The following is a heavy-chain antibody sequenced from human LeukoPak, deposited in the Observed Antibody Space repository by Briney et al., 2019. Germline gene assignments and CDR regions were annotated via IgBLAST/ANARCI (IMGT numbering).Heavy chain of an antibody. CDR3: AREKGPDYDILTGYSSGGMDV. CDR2: INPSGSST. J-gene: IGHJ6*02. Sequence: GASVKVSCKASGYTFTSYYMHWVRQAPGQGLEWMGIINPSGSSTSYAQKFQGRVTMTRDTSISTAYMELSRLRSDDTAVYYCAREKGPDYDILTGYSSGGMDVWGQGTTVTVSS. V-gene: IGHV1-46*01. D-gene: IGHD3-9*01. CDR1: GYTFTSYY.